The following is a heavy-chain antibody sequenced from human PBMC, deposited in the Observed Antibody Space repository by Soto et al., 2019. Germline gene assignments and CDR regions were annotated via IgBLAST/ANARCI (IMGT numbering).Heavy chain of an antibody. CDR2: IYYSGST. Sequence: SETLSLTCTVSGGTVSSGSYYWSWIRQPPRKGLEWIGYIYYSGSTNYNPSLKSRVTISVDTSKNQFSLKLSSVTAADTAVYYCARDTYSSSSFDYWGQGALVTVSS. CDR1: GGTVSSGSYY. CDR3: ARDTYSSSSFDY. V-gene: IGHV4-61*01. D-gene: IGHD6-6*01. J-gene: IGHJ4*02.